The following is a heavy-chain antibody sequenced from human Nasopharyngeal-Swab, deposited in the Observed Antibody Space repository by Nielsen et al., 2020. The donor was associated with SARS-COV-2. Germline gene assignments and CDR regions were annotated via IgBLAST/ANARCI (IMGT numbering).Heavy chain of an antibody. D-gene: IGHD1-26*01. V-gene: IGHV3-33*01. J-gene: IGHJ3*02. CDR2: IWYDGSNK. Sequence: GESLKISCAASGFTFSSYGMHWVRQAPGKGLEWVAVIWYDGSNKYYADSVKGRFTISRDNSKNTLYLQMNSLRAEGTAVYYCARDMVLLPYSGSYPDAFDIWGQGTMVTVSS. CDR3: ARDMVLLPYSGSYPDAFDI. CDR1: GFTFSSYG.